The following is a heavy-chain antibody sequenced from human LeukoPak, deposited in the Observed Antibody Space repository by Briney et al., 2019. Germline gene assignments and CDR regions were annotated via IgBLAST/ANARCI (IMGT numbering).Heavy chain of an antibody. Sequence: GGSLRLSCAASGFTFSDYYMSWIRQAPGKGLEWVSSISSSGGDSGTTIYYTHSVKGRFTISRDNAKNSLYLQMNSLRAEDTAVYYCARVRPPPHCSGGSCYPFWGQGTMVTVSS. CDR2: ISSSGGDSGTTI. D-gene: IGHD2-15*01. CDR3: ARVRPPPHCSGGSCYPF. CDR1: GFTFSDYY. J-gene: IGHJ3*01. V-gene: IGHV3-11*04.